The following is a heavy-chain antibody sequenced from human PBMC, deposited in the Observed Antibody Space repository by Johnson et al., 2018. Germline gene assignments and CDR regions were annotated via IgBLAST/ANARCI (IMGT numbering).Heavy chain of an antibody. CDR2: IYYSGST. V-gene: IGHV4-59*12. J-gene: IGHJ6*02. CDR1: GGSISSYY. Sequence: QVQLQESGPGLVKPSETLSLTCTVSGGSISSYYWSWIRQPPGKGLEWIGYIYYSGSTNYNPSLKSRVTISVDTSKNQFSLKLSSVTAADPAVDYCARTTLLRNYYGSGFYGMDVWGQGTTVTVSS. D-gene: IGHD3-10*01. CDR3: ARTTLLRNYYGSGFYGMDV.